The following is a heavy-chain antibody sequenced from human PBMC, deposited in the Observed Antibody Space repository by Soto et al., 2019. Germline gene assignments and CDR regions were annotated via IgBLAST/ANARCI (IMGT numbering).Heavy chain of an antibody. CDR3: AKGSQVSGTYFTYFDY. CDR2: ISGSGDYT. D-gene: IGHD1-26*01. V-gene: IGHV3-23*01. CDR1: GLTFSTYG. J-gene: IGHJ4*02. Sequence: GGSLRLSCAASGLTFSTYGMSWVRQAPGKGLEWVAAISGSGDYTNYAGSVRGRFTISRDNSKSTLYLQMNNLRAEDTAVYFCAKGSQVSGTYFTYFDYWGQGALVTVSS.